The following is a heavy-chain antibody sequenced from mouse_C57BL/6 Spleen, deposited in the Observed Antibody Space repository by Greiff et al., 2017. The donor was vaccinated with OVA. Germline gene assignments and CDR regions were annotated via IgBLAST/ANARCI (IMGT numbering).Heavy chain of an antibody. CDR1: GFTFSDAW. CDR2: IRNKANNPAT. D-gene: IGHD1-1*01. J-gene: IGHJ2*01. CDR3: TRRGYYGFDYFDY. Sequence: EVMLVESGGGLVQPGGSMKLSCAASGFTFSDAWMDWVRQSPEQGLEWVAEIRNKANNPATYYAESVKGRFTISRDDSKSGVYLQMNSLRAEDTGIYYCTRRGYYGFDYFDYWGQGTTLTVSS. V-gene: IGHV6-6*01.